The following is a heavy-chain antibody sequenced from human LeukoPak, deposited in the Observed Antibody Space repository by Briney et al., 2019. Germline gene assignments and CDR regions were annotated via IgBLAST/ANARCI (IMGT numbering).Heavy chain of an antibody. CDR2: ISVYNGNT. D-gene: IGHD6-13*01. V-gene: IGHV1-18*01. J-gene: IGHJ4*02. Sequence: GSVKVSCKASGYTFTSYGISWVRQAPGQGLEWMGWISVYNGNTKYVQKFQGRVTMTTDTSTRTAYMELRSLRSDDTAVYYCARDGHSSSWNDYWGQGTLVTVSS. CDR3: ARDGHSSSWNDY. CDR1: GYTFTSYG.